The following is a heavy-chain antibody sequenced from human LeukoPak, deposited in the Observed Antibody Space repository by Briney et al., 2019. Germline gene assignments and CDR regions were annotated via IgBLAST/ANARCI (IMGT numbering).Heavy chain of an antibody. Sequence: GGSLRLSCAAAGFTVSSTYMSWVRQAPGKGLEWVSVIYSGGSSYYYDSVKGRFTISRANYKNKIQLQLNSLRVEDTDAYYFARLPPGESWGERDLVTVSS. CDR3: ARLPPGES. D-gene: IGHD2-21*01. J-gene: IGHJ5*02. CDR1: GFTVSSTY. CDR2: IYSGGSS. V-gene: IGHV3-53*01.